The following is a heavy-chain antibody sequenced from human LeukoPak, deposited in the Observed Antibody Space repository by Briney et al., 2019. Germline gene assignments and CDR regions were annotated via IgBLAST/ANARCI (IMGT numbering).Heavy chain of an antibody. V-gene: IGHV3-23*01. CDR1: GFTFSSYA. CDR2: ISGSGGST. J-gene: IGHJ5*02. D-gene: IGHD3-10*01. Sequence: PGGSLRLSCAASGFTFSSYAMSWVRQAPGKGLEWVSAISGSGGSTYYADSVKGRFTISRDNSKNTLYLQMNSLRAEDTAVYYCAKRGLIIGGENWFDPWGQGTLVTVSS. CDR3: AKRGLIIGGENWFDP.